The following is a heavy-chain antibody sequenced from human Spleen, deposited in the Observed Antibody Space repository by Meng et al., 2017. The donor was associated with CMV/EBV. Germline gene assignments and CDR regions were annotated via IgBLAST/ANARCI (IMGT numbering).Heavy chain of an antibody. V-gene: IGHV3-7*01. Sequence: GGSLRLSCAASGFTFSSCWMSWVRQAPGMGLEWVANIKQDGCEKYYVDSVKGRFTISRDNSKNTLYLQMYSLRAEDTAVYYCTREVMTTVNGWFDPWGQGTLVTVSS. CDR2: IKQDGCEK. CDR1: GFTFSSCW. J-gene: IGHJ5*02. CDR3: TREVMTTVNGWFDP. D-gene: IGHD4-11*01.